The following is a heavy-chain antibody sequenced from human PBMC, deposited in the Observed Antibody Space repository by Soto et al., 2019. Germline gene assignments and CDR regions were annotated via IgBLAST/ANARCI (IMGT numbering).Heavy chain of an antibody. Sequence: SQTLSLTCAISGDSVSSNSAAWNWIRQSPSRGLEWLGRTYYRSKWYNDYAVSVKSRITINPDTSKNQFSLQLNSVTPEDTAVYYCARGSDYIWGSYRRFDYWGQETLVTVSS. D-gene: IGHD3-16*02. CDR3: ARGSDYIWGSYRRFDY. CDR2: TYYRSKWYN. V-gene: IGHV6-1*01. CDR1: GDSVSSNSAA. J-gene: IGHJ4*02.